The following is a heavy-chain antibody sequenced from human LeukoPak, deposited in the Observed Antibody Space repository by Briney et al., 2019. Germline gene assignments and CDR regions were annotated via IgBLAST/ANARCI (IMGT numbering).Heavy chain of an antibody. V-gene: IGHV4-39*02. CDR2: ISSSGNT. D-gene: IGHD3-3*01. CDR3: ARLGAGPTYYDFWSGYSSFYFDY. J-gene: IGHJ4*02. Sequence: PSETLSLTCIVSGVSTSGGNYYWGWIRRPPGKGLEWIGGISSSGNTYYNPSLKSRITISVDTSKNHFSLKLSSVTAADTAVYYCARLGAGPTYYDFWSGYSSFYFDYWGQGTLVTVSS. CDR1: GVSTSGGNYY.